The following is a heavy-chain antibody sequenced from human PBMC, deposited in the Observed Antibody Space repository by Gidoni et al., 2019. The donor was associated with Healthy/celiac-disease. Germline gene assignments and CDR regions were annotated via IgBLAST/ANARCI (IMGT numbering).Heavy chain of an antibody. CDR2: ISWKSGSI. J-gene: IGHJ4*02. D-gene: IGHD3-22*01. Sequence: EVQLVESGGGLVHPGRSLRLSCAASGFTFADYAMHWVRQAPGKGLEWVSGISWKSGSIGYADSVKGRFTISRDNAKNSLYLQMNSLRAEDTALYYCAKSPYYYDSSGYLDYWGQGTLVTVSS. V-gene: IGHV3-9*01. CDR3: AKSPYYYDSSGYLDY. CDR1: GFTFADYA.